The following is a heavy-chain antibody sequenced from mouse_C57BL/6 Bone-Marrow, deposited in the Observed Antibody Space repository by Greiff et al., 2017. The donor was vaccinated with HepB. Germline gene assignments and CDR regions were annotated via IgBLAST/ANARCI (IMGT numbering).Heavy chain of an antibody. Sequence: QVQLQQSGAELARPGASVKLSCKASGYTFTSYGISWVKQSTGQGLEWIGEIYPRSGNTYYNEKFKGKATLTADKSSSTAYMELRSLTSEDSAVYFCARRDYYGSSYLAWFAYWGQGTLVTVSA. CDR1: GYTFTSYG. CDR2: IYPRSGNT. V-gene: IGHV1-81*01. D-gene: IGHD1-1*01. CDR3: ARRDYYGSSYLAWFAY. J-gene: IGHJ3*01.